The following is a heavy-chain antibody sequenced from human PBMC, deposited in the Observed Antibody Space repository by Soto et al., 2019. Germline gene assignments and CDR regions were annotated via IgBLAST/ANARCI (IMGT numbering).Heavy chain of an antibody. CDR2: IYYSGST. J-gene: IGHJ4*02. D-gene: IGHD2-8*02. CDR1: GGCISRYY. CDR3: ARDKITGLFDY. Sequence: SETLSLTCTVSGGCISRYYWSWIRQPPGKGLEWIGYIYYSGSTNYNPSLKSRVTISVDTSKNQFSLKLTSVTAADTAVYYCARDKITGLFDYWGQGTFVTV. V-gene: IGHV4-59*12.